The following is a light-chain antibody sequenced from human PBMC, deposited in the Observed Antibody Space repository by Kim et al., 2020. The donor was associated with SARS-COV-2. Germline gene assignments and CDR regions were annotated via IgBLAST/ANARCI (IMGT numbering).Light chain of an antibody. V-gene: IGLV2-14*03. CDR3: ISYTGSSTYV. J-gene: IGLJ1*01. CDR2: DVI. CDR1: SSDVGDYDY. Sequence: GQSITISCNGTSSDVGDYDYVAWYQQYPGKAPKLISYDVIKRPSGLSNRFSGSKSDNTASLTISGLQAEDEADYYCISYTGSSTYVFGTGTKVTVL.